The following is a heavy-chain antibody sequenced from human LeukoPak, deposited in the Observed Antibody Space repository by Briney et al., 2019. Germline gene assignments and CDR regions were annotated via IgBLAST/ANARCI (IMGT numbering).Heavy chain of an antibody. V-gene: IGHV3-33*06. CDR1: GFIFNNYG. J-gene: IGHJ4*02. CDR2: IYSDGSKR. CDR3: AKDVRSGYFDY. D-gene: IGHD3-22*01. Sequence: GGSLRLSCAASGFIFNNYGMHWVRQAPGKGLEWVAVIYSDGSKRNYEDSVKGRFTISRDDSKNTVYLQMNSLRAEDTAVYYCAKDVRSGYFDYWGQGTLVTVSS.